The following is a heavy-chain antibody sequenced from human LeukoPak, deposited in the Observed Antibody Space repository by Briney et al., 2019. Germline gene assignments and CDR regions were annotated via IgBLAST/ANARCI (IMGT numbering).Heavy chain of an antibody. D-gene: IGHD3-10*01. CDR1: GFTFSSYG. CDR3: AKGPKPAATTMVRGVRSYYYYMDV. J-gene: IGHJ6*03. Sequence: GGSLRLSCAASGFTFSSYGMSWVRQAPGKGLEWVSFISGSGGNTYYTDSVKGRFTISRDNSKNTLYLQMNSLRAEDTAIYYCAKGPKPAATTMVRGVRSYYYYMDVWGKGTTVTISS. V-gene: IGHV3-23*01. CDR2: ISGSGGNT.